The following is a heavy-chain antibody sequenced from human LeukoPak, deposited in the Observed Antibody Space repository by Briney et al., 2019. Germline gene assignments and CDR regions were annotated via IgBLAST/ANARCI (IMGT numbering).Heavy chain of an antibody. J-gene: IGHJ6*04. D-gene: IGHD2-2*01. Sequence: GGSLRLSCAASGFTFSSYEMNWVRQAPGKGLEWVSYISSSGSTIYYADSVKGRFTISRDNAKNSLYLQMNSLRAEDTAVYYCARDDGWGTSQSYYYGMDVWGKGTTVTVSS. CDR2: ISSSGSTI. V-gene: IGHV3-48*03. CDR3: ARDDGWGTSQSYYYGMDV. CDR1: GFTFSSYE.